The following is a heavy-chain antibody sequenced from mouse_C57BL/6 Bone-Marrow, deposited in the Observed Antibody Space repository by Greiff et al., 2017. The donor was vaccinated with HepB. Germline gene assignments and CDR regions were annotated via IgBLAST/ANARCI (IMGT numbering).Heavy chain of an antibody. CDR2: IYARSGNT. D-gene: IGHD1-1*01. CDR1: GYTFTSYG. J-gene: IGHJ2*01. Sequence: VQRVESGAELARPGASVKLSCKASGYTFTSYGISWVKQRTGQGLEWIGEIYARSGNTYYNEKFKGKATLTADKSSSTAYMELRSLTSEDSVVYFCARDVDYYGSRSYYWGQGTTLTVSS. CDR3: ARDVDYYGSRSYY. V-gene: IGHV1-81*01.